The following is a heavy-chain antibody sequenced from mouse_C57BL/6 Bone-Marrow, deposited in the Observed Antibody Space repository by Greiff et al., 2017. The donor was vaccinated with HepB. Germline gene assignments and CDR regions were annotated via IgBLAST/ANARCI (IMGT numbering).Heavy chain of an antibody. CDR1: GFTFSSYA. D-gene: IGHD2-3*01. Sequence: EVHLVESGEGLVKPGGSLKLSCAASGFTFSSYAMSWVRQTPEKRLEWVAYISSGGDYIYYADTVKGRFTISRDNARNTLYLQMSSLKSEDTAMYYCTRADGYLTWFAYWGQGTLVTVSA. CDR3: TRADGYLTWFAY. J-gene: IGHJ3*01. V-gene: IGHV5-9-1*02. CDR2: ISSGGDYI.